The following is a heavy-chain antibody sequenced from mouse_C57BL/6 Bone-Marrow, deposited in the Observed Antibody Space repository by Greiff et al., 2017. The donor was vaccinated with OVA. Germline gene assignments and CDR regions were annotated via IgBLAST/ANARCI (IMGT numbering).Heavy chain of an antibody. Sequence: EVKLVESGEGLVKPGGSLKLSCAASGFTFSSYAMSWVRQTPEKRLEWVAYISSGGDYIYYADTVKGRFTISRDNAKNTLYLQMSSLKSEDTAMYYCTRESTLWYCDVWGTGTTVTVSS. V-gene: IGHV5-9-1*02. CDR2: ISSGGDYI. J-gene: IGHJ1*03. D-gene: IGHD5-1*01. CDR3: TRESTLWYCDV. CDR1: GFTFSSYA.